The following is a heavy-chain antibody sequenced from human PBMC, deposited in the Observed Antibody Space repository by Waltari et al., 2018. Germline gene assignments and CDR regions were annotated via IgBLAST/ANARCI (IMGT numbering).Heavy chain of an antibody. CDR2: INHSGRT. V-gene: IGHV4-34*01. Sequence: QVQLQQWGAGLLKPSETLSLTCAVYGGSFSGYYWSWIRQPPGKGLEWIGEINHSGRTNYNPSLKSRVTISVDTSKNQFSLKLSSVTAADTAVYYCARRAITIFGVVTIYYGMDVWGQGTTVTVSS. D-gene: IGHD3-3*01. CDR3: ARRAITIFGVVTIYYGMDV. J-gene: IGHJ6*02. CDR1: GGSFSGYY.